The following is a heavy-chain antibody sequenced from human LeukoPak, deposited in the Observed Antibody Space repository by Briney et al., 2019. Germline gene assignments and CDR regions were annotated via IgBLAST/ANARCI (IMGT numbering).Heavy chain of an antibody. D-gene: IGHD2-2*01. Sequence: SETLSLTCTVSGGSISSSSYYWGWIRQPPGKGLEWIGSIYYSGSTYYNPSLKSRVTISVDTSKNQFSLKLSSVTAADTAVYYCARDHGTSSPFLDYWGQGTLVTVSS. V-gene: IGHV4-39*07. J-gene: IGHJ4*02. CDR1: GGSISSSSYY. CDR3: ARDHGTSSPFLDY. CDR2: IYYSGST.